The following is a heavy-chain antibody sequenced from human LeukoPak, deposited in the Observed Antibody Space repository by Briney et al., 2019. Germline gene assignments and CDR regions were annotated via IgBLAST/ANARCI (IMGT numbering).Heavy chain of an antibody. CDR2: INYSGGT. Sequence: SETLSLTCTVSGGSISSTFYYWGWIRQPPGKGLEWIGSINYSGGTYYNPSLKSRVTISVDTSKNQFSLKLSSVTAADTAVYYCARRRFVRGPDVVNPFDYWGQGTLVTVSS. CDR1: GGSISSTFYY. J-gene: IGHJ4*02. CDR3: ARRRFVRGPDVVNPFDY. V-gene: IGHV4-39*01. D-gene: IGHD2-8*01.